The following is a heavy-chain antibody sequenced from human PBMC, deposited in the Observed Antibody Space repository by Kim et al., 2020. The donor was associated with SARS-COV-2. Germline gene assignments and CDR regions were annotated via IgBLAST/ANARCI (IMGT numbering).Heavy chain of an antibody. V-gene: IGHV3-72*01. J-gene: IGHJ4*02. D-gene: IGHD2-21*02. CDR3: ARCVGDRRHGFDY. Sequence: EYGASVRGRVTISRDDAKNSLYLQMNSLQTEDTAVYYCARCVGDRRHGFDYWGQGALVTVSS.